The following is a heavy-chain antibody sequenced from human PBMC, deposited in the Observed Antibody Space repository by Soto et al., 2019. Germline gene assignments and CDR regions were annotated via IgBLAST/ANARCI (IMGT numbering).Heavy chain of an antibody. D-gene: IGHD2-15*01. CDR2: IYYSGST. CDR3: ARHTPAISISDH. CDR1: GGSISSSSYY. J-gene: IGHJ4*02. V-gene: IGHV4-39*01. Sequence: TVSGGSISSSSYYWGWIRQPPGKGLEWIGSIYYSGSTYYNPSLKSRVTISVDTSKNQFSLKLSSVTAADTAVYYCARHTPAISISDHWGQGTLVTVSS.